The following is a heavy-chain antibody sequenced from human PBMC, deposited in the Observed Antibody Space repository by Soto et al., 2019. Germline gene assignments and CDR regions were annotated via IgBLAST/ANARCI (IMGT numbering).Heavy chain of an antibody. CDR1: GFTFTSYA. CDR3: AKIYRSCTYTKCYSRSPPDS. V-gene: IGHV3-23*01. J-gene: IGHJ5*01. D-gene: IGHD2-15*01. Sequence: EVQLLQSGGGLVQPGGSLRLSCVASGFTFTSYAMTWVRQLPGKGLEWVSSVTNSGGITHYANSVKGRFTISRDNSKNTLYLQMNSLRAEDTAMYYCAKIYRSCTYTKCYSRSPPDSWGQGTLVTVSA. CDR2: VTNSGGIT.